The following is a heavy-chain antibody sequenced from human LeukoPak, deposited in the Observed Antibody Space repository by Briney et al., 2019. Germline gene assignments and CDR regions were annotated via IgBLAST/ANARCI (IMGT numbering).Heavy chain of an antibody. CDR1: GYIFTGYY. J-gene: IGHJ3*02. CDR3: ATDGVVLRFLEWFHAFDI. V-gene: IGHV1-2*02. Sequence: ASVNVSCKASGYIFTGYYIHWVRQAPGQGLEWMGWINPNNGGTNSAQNFQGRVTMTRDTSITTAYMELSSLRSEDTAVYYCATDGVVLRFLEWFHAFDIWGQGTMVTVSS. CDR2: INPNNGGT. D-gene: IGHD3-3*01.